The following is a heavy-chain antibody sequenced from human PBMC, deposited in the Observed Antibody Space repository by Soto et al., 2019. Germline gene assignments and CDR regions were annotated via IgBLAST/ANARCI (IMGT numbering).Heavy chain of an antibody. V-gene: IGHV3-7*01. D-gene: IGHD3-3*01. CDR1: GFAFSNNW. CDR3: ARAPTDIDFWIGYKHRDA. CDR2: INQDGSAK. Sequence: EVQLVESGGGLVQPGGSLRLSCAASGFAFSNNWMTWVRQGPGKGLEWVANINQDGSAKYYVGAVEGRFTIARDNAKNSLYLQLNSLRAEETDVYYCARAPTDIDFWIGYKHRDAWGKGTTVTVSS. J-gene: IGHJ6*03.